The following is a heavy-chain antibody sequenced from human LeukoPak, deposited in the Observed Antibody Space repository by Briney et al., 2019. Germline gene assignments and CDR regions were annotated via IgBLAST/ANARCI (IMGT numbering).Heavy chain of an antibody. CDR3: ARVGDPLVTVFAWFDP. CDR1: GGSVSSSSSY. D-gene: IGHD3-3*01. Sequence: SETLSLTCTVSGGSVSSSSSYWGWIRQPPGKGLEWIGSIYYSGSTYYNPSLKSRVTMSVDTSTNLLSLKLSSVTAADTALYYCARVGDPLVTVFAWFDPWGQGTLVTVSS. V-gene: IGHV4-39*07. J-gene: IGHJ5*02. CDR2: IYYSGST.